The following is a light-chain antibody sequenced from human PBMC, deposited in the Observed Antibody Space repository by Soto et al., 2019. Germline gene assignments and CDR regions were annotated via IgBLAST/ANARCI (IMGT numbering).Light chain of an antibody. CDR1: SSNIGAGYD. Sequence: QSVLTQPPSVSGAPGQRVTISCTGSSSNIGAGYDVHWYQQLPGTAPKLLISGNSNRPSGVPDRFSGSKSGTSASLVITGLQAEDEADYYCQSYDSSLSGSVVFGGGTKLTVL. CDR2: GNS. J-gene: IGLJ2*01. V-gene: IGLV1-40*01. CDR3: QSYDSSLSGSVV.